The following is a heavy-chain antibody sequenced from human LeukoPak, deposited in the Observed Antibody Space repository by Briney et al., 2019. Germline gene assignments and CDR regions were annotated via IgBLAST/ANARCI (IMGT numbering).Heavy chain of an antibody. CDR2: IIPISGTA. CDR1: GGTFSSHA. Sequence: ASVKVSCKASGGTFSSHAIAWVRQAPGQGPEWMGGIIPISGTADYAQKFQGRVTITTDQSTRTAYMGLSSLTSDDTAVYYCARGLQYQLLKALRYYYMDVWGEGTTVTVSS. D-gene: IGHD2-2*01. J-gene: IGHJ6*03. V-gene: IGHV1-69*05. CDR3: ARGLQYQLLKALRYYYMDV.